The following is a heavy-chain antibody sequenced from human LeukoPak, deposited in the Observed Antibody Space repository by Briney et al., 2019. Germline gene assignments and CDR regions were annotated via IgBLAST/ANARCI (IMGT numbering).Heavy chain of an antibody. CDR2: IRYDGSNK. Sequence: GGSLRLSCAASGFTFSSYGMHWVRQAPGKGPEWVAFIRYDGSNKYYADSVKGRFTISRDNSKNTLYLQMNSLRAEDTAVYYCAKDFGSYGYNYFDYWGQGTLVTVSS. J-gene: IGHJ4*02. CDR3: AKDFGSYGYNYFDY. V-gene: IGHV3-30*02. CDR1: GFTFSSYG. D-gene: IGHD5-18*01.